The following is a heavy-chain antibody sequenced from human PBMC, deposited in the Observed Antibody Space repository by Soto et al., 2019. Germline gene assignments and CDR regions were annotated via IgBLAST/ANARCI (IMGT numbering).Heavy chain of an antibody. Sequence: ASETLSLTCAVSGYSITSGYYWGWIRRPPGKGLEWMGTIHHTGGTYYNPSLKSRVTISVDTSKNQFSLKLSSVTAADTAVYYCARVAYYYDSSGYRMGSYYFDYWGQGTLVTVSS. J-gene: IGHJ4*02. CDR1: GYSITSGYY. V-gene: IGHV4-38-2*01. CDR2: IHHTGGT. D-gene: IGHD3-22*01. CDR3: ARVAYYYDSSGYRMGSYYFDY.